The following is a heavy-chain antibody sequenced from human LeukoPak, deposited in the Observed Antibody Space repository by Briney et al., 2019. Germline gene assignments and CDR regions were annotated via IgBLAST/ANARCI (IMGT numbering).Heavy chain of an antibody. Sequence: PGGSLRLSCAASGFTFSSYAMSWVRRAPGKGLEWVSAISGSGGSTYYADSVKGRFTISRDNSKNTLYLQMNSLRAEDTAVYYCAKDHCSTTSCSSYFFDYWGQGTLVTVSS. CDR1: GFTFSSYA. CDR3: AKDHCSTTSCSSYFFDY. D-gene: IGHD2-2*01. V-gene: IGHV3-23*01. J-gene: IGHJ4*02. CDR2: ISGSGGST.